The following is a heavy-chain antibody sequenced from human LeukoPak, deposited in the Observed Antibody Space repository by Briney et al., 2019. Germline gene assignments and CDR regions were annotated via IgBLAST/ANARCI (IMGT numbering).Heavy chain of an antibody. J-gene: IGHJ4*02. D-gene: IGHD3-16*01. CDR1: GFIFDDYG. CDR2: INWNGGST. Sequence: TGGSLRLSCAASGFIFDDYGMSWVRQAPGKGLEWVSGINWNGGSTGYADSVKGRFTISRDNAKNSLYLQMNSLRAEDTALYYCAKVGGYGGYYFDYWGQGTLVTVSS. V-gene: IGHV3-20*04. CDR3: AKVGGYGGYYFDY.